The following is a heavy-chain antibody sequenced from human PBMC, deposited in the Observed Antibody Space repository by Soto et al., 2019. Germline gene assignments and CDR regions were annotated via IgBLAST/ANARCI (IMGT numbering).Heavy chain of an antibody. Sequence: GGSLRLSCATSGFSISDKFMSWVRQAPGKGLEWISVISSGGDPSYADSVKGRFTISRDITKNTLFLQMTSLRADDTAAYFCARDSGYSSAYWEHYFDYWGQGTLVTVSS. J-gene: IGHJ4*02. CDR2: ISSGGDP. V-gene: IGHV3-53*01. CDR3: ARDSGYSSAYWEHYFDY. D-gene: IGHD3-16*01. CDR1: GFSISDKF.